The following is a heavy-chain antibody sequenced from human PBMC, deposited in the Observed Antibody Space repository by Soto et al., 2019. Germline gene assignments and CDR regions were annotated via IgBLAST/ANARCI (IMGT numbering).Heavy chain of an antibody. CDR3: AKDEGGIFDS. CDR1: GYTFAAYY. D-gene: IGHD3-16*01. V-gene: IGHV1-2*02. CDR2: IFPNSVGST. Sequence: ASVKVSCKTSGYTFAAYYLHWVRQAPGQGPEWMGFIFPNSVGSTTSAPQFEGRVTMTRDSSISTAYLELSGLTSEDTGVYYCAKDEGGIFDSWGQGTLVTVSS. J-gene: IGHJ4*01.